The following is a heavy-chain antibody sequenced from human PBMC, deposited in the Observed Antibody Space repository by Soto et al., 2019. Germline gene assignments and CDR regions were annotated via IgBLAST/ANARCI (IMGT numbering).Heavy chain of an antibody. Sequence: QVQLVQSGAEVKKPGASVKVSCKASGYTFTSYYMHWVRQAPGQGLEWMGIIKPSGGSTSYAQKFQGRVTMPRDTSTSTVYMELSSLRSEDTAVYYCARQPYSGSPGYYFDYWGKGTLVTVSS. V-gene: IGHV1-46*01. CDR2: IKPSGGST. D-gene: IGHD1-26*01. J-gene: IGHJ4*02. CDR1: GYTFTSYY. CDR3: ARQPYSGSPGYYFDY.